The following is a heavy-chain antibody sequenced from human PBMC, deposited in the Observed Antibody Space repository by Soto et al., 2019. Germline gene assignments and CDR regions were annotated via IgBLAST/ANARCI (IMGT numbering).Heavy chain of an antibody. CDR1: GGSISSGGYS. CDR3: ARLGGYCSSTSCYGYYGMDV. Sequence: SGTLSLTCAVSGGSISSGGYSWSWIRQPPGKGLEWIGYIYHSGSTYYNPSLESRVTISVDTSKNQFSLRVSSVTAADTAVYYCARLGGYCSSTSCYGYYGMDVWGQGTTVTVSS. D-gene: IGHD2-2*01. V-gene: IGHV4-30-2*03. J-gene: IGHJ6*02. CDR2: IYHSGST.